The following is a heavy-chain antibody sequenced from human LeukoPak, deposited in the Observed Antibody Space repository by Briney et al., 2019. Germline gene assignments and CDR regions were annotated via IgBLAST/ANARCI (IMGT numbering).Heavy chain of an antibody. V-gene: IGHV1-3*01. CDR3: ARMDGPSGY. D-gene: IGHD3-10*01. J-gene: IGHJ4*02. CDR1: GYTFTSYA. CDR2: INAGNGNT. Sequence: ASVKVSCTASGYTFTSYAMHWVRQAPGQRLEWMGWINAGNGNTKYSQKFQGRVTITRDTSASTAYMELGSRRSEDTAVYYCARMDGPSGYWGQGTLVTVSS.